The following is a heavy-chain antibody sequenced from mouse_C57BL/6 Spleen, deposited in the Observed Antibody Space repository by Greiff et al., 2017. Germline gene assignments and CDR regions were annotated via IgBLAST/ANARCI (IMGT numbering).Heavy chain of an antibody. D-gene: IGHD4-1*01. CDR3: TRWGTGTDYFDY. CDR2: IDPETGGT. Sequence: QVQLQQSGAELVRPGASVTLSCKASGYTFTDYEMHWVKQTPVHGLEWIGAIDPETGGTAYNQKFKGKAILTADKSSSTAYMELRSLTSEDSAVYYCTRWGTGTDYFDYWGQGTTLTVSS. CDR1: GYTFTDYE. V-gene: IGHV1-15*01. J-gene: IGHJ2*01.